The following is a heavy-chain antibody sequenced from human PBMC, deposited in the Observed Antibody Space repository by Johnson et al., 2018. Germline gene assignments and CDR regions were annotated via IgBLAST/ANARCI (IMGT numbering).Heavy chain of an antibody. D-gene: IGHD1-1*01. CDR1: GFTFSSCD. CDR3: ARDLSRSTPGTFDI. CDR2: IYSGGNT. J-gene: IGHJ3*02. V-gene: IGHV3-66*02. Sequence: VQLQESGGGLVQPGGSXRLSCAASGFTFSSCDLHWVRQAPGKGLEWVSLIYSGGNTNYAESVRGRFTISRDTSKNTLYLQLNSLRTDDTAVYYCARDLSRSTPGTFDIWGQGTMVTVSS.